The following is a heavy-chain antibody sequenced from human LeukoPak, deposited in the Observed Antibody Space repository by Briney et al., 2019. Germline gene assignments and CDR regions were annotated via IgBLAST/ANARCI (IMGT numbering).Heavy chain of an antibody. CDR2: VYYSGNT. CDR3: VRVSPEGVSEWELLKMGYYFHMDV. Sequence: PSETLSLTCTVSGGSISSSSYYWDWIRQPPGKGLEWIGSVYYSGNTHYSPPLKSRVTISVDTSKNQFSLNLSSVTAADTAVYYCVRVSPEGVSEWELLKMGYYFHMDVWGKGTTVTVSS. D-gene: IGHD1-26*01. CDR1: GGSISSSSYY. J-gene: IGHJ6*03. V-gene: IGHV4-39*07.